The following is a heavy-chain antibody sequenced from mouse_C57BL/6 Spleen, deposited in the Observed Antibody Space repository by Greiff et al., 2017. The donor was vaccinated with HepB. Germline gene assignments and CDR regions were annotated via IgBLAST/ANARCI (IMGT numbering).Heavy chain of an antibody. CDR1: GYTFTSYG. CDR2: IYPRSGNT. CDR3: ATRRDGNFHFDY. Sequence: QVHVKQSGAELARPGASVKLSCKASGYTFTSYGISWVKQRTGQGLEWIGEIYPRSGNTYYNEKFKGKATLTADKSSSTAYMELRSLTSEDSAVYFCATRRDGNFHFDYWGQGTTLTVSS. D-gene: IGHD2-1*01. J-gene: IGHJ2*01. V-gene: IGHV1-81*01.